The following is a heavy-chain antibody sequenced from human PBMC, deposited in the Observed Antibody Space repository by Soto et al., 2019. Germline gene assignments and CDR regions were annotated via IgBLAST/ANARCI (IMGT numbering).Heavy chain of an antibody. Sequence: QVHLVQSGGEVKKPGASVKVSCKASGYTFNRHGITWVRQAPGQGLEWMGWISGYNGDINYEQKFQGRVTLSSDTLTSTLYLELKSLRFDDTGVYYCRRVRIVGAREIDFWGQGTLVSVSS. CDR2: ISGYNGDI. CDR3: RRVRIVGAREIDF. V-gene: IGHV1-18*04. CDR1: GYTFNRHG. J-gene: IGHJ4*02. D-gene: IGHD1-26*01.